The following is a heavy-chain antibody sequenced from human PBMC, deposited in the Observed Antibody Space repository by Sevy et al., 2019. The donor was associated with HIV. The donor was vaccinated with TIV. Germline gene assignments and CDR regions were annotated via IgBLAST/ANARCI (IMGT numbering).Heavy chain of an antibody. Sequence: ASVKVSCKASGYTFTSYGISWVRQAPGQGLEWMGWISAYNGNTNYAQKLQGRVTMTTDTSTSTAYMELRSLRSDDTAVYYCAREGMVQVVITFYYYYYGMDVWGQGTTVTVSS. V-gene: IGHV1-18*01. J-gene: IGHJ6*02. D-gene: IGHD3-10*01. CDR3: AREGMVQVVITFYYYYYGMDV. CDR1: GYTFTSYG. CDR2: ISAYNGNT.